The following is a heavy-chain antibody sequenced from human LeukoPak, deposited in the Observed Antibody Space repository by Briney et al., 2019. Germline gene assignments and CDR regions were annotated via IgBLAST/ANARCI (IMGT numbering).Heavy chain of an antibody. CDR2: ISPNSGGT. V-gene: IGHV1-2*02. D-gene: IGHD5-24*01. CDR3: ARDGGDGYKANWFDT. Sequence: ASVKVSCKASGYTFTGYYMHWVRQAPGLGLEWMGWISPNSGGTNYAQKFQGRVTMTRDMSTSTVSMELSSLRSEDTAVYYCARDGGDGYKANWFDTWGQGTLVTVSS. CDR1: GYTFTGYY. J-gene: IGHJ5*02.